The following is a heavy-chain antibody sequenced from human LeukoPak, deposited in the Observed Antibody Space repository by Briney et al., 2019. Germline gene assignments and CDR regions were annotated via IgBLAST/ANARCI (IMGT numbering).Heavy chain of an antibody. CDR1: GGSLSSGTHY. CDR2: IYNSGST. V-gene: IGHV4-61*02. J-gene: IGHJ4*02. D-gene: IGHD3-16*01. Sequence: SSETLSLTCTVSGGSLSSGTHYWSWIRQPAGKGLEWIGRIYNSGSTNYNPSLKSRVTMSVDASKNQFSLKLSSVTAADTAVYYCARVGDYALKDWGQGTLVTVSS. CDR3: ARVGDYALKD.